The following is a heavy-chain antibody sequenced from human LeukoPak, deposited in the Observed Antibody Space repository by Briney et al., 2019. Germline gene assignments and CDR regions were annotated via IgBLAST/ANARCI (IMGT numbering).Heavy chain of an antibody. Sequence: ASAKVFCKASGYTFTSYDINWVRQATGQGLELMGWMNPNSGTTSYAQKFQGRVSMTRNTSISTTYMELSSLRSEDAAVYYCSRGIDGWYYYYCGMDVWGQGTTVTVSS. CDR3: SRGIDGWYYYYCGMDV. V-gene: IGHV1-8*01. CDR1: GYTFTSYD. CDR2: MNPNSGTT. D-gene: IGHD5-24*01. J-gene: IGHJ6*02.